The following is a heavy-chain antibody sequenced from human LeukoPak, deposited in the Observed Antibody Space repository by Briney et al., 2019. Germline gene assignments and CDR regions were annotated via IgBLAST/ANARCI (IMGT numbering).Heavy chain of an antibody. V-gene: IGHV1-2*02. D-gene: IGHD5-12*01. Sequence: GASVKVSCKASGYTFTGYYMHWVRQAPGQGLEWMGWINPNSGDTNYAQKFQGRVTMTRDTSTSTVYMELSSLRSEDTAVYYCAREPLKRYSGYEFDYWGQGTLVTVSS. CDR1: GYTFTGYY. CDR2: INPNSGDT. CDR3: AREPLKRYSGYEFDY. J-gene: IGHJ4*02.